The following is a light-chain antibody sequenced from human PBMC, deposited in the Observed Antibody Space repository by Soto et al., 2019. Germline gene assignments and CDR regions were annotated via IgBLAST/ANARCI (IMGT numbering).Light chain of an antibody. V-gene: IGKV3-11*01. CDR3: QQRSNWPPVIT. CDR2: EAS. Sequence: EIVLTQSPATLSLSPGERATLSCRASQSFSSYLAWYQQKPGQAPRLLIYEASKRATGIPARFSGRGSGTDFTLPISSLEAEDFAVYYCQQRSNWPPVITFGQGTRLEI. J-gene: IGKJ5*01. CDR1: QSFSSY.